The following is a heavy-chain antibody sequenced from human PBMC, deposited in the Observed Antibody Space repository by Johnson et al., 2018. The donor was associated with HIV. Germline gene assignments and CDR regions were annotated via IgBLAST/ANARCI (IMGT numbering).Heavy chain of an antibody. D-gene: IGHD1-26*01. Sequence: MLLVESGGGLVQPGGSLRLSCAASGFTFSSYAMSWVRQAPGKGLEWVSAISGSGGSTYYADSVKCRFTISRDNSKNTLYLQMNSLRAEDTAVYYCAKGRGSPPGAFDIWGQGTMVTVSS. CDR2: ISGSGGST. CDR1: GFTFSSYA. V-gene: IGHV3-23*04. CDR3: AKGRGSPPGAFDI. J-gene: IGHJ3*02.